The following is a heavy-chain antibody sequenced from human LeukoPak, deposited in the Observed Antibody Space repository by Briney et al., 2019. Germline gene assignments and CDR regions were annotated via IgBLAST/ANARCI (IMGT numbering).Heavy chain of an antibody. Sequence: PGGSLNLSCAASGFTFSNSAMSWVRQAPGKGLEWVSTLSGSGITTYYADSVKGRFTISRDNSKNTLYLQMNSLRAEDTAVYYCAKGIYSSGWSYFDYWGHGTLVTVSS. D-gene: IGHD6-19*01. CDR2: LSGSGITT. V-gene: IGHV3-23*01. CDR3: AKGIYSSGWSYFDY. CDR1: GFTFSNSA. J-gene: IGHJ4*01.